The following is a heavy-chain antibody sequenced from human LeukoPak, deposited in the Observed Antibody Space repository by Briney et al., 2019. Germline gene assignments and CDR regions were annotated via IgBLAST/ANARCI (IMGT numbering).Heavy chain of an antibody. CDR3: AASSGVTLGRF. CDR2: IYYTGVT. D-gene: IGHD3-16*01. J-gene: IGHJ4*02. CDR1: GGSISSGTHY. Sequence: PSETLSLTCTVSGGSISSGTHYYNWIRQHPGKGLEWIGYIYYTGVTSYNPSLKSRVTMSVDTSMNQVSLKLSSLTAAGTAVYYCAASSGVTLGRFWGQGTLVTVSS. V-gene: IGHV4-31*03.